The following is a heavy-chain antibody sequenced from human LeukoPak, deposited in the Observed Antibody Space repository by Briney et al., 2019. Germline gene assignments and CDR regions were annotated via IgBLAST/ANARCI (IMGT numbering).Heavy chain of an antibody. Sequence: AGGSLRLSCAASGFTVSSNYMSWVRQAPGKGLEWVSVIYSGGSTYYADSVKGRFTISRDNSKNTLYLRMNSLRAEDTAVYYCATGGHYYDSSGIDYWGQGTLVTVSS. CDR1: GFTVSSNY. CDR2: IYSGGST. CDR3: ATGGHYYDSSGIDY. V-gene: IGHV3-53*01. J-gene: IGHJ4*02. D-gene: IGHD3-22*01.